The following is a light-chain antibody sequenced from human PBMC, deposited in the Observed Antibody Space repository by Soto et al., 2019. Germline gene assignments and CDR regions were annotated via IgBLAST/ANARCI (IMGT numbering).Light chain of an antibody. V-gene: IGLV2-18*02. CDR3: NSYTSTNTYV. CDR1: SSDVGSYNR. CDR2: EVS. Sequence: QSALTQPPSVSGSPGQSVTISCTGTSSDVGSYNRVSWYQQPPGTAPKLMIYEVSNRPSGFPDRFSGSKSGNTASLTISGLQAEDEADYYCNSYTSTNTYVFGTGTKVTVL. J-gene: IGLJ1*01.